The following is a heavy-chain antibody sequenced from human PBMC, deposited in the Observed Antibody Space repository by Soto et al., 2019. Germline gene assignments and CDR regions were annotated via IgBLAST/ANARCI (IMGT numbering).Heavy chain of an antibody. Sequence: SETLSLTCAVYGGSFSGYYWSWIRQPPGKGLEWIGEINHSGSTNYNPSLKSRVTISVDTSKNQFSLKLSSVTAADTAVYYCASNTGAENYYYYGMDVWGQGTTVTVSS. V-gene: IGHV4-34*01. CDR1: GGSFSGYY. CDR2: INHSGST. J-gene: IGHJ6*02. CDR3: ASNTGAENYYYYGMDV. D-gene: IGHD3-10*01.